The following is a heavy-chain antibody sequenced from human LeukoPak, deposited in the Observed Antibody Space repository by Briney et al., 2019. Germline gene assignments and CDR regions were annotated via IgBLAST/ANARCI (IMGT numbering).Heavy chain of an antibody. CDR1: GVSISSSTYY. CDR2: IYYSGTT. CDR3: ARQFSSPKSAYYMDV. J-gene: IGHJ6*03. D-gene: IGHD6-13*01. Sequence: PSETLSLTCAVSGVSISSSTYYWAWIRQPPGKGLEWIGTIYYSGTTYYNPSLESRLTISVDTSKSQFSLKLSSVTAADTAVYYCARQFSSPKSAYYMDVWAKGTTVTVSS. V-gene: IGHV4-39*01.